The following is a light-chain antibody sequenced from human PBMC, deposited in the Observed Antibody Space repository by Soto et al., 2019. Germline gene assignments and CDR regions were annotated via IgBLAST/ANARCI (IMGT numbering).Light chain of an antibody. CDR3: QKYDTAPFT. CDR1: QGIAFY. CDR2: AAS. J-gene: IGKJ3*01. V-gene: IGKV1-27*01. Sequence: DVQMTQSPSSLSASVGDTVTITCRASQGIAFYLAWFQQRPGKAPNLLISAASNLQSGVPSRFSGSGSGTDFTISISSLQPEDVATYYCQKYDTAPFTFGPGTRV.